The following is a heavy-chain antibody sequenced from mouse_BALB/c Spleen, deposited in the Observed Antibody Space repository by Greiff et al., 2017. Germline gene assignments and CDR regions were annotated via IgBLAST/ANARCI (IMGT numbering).Heavy chain of an antibody. Sequence: VQLKESGAELVRPGALVKLSCKASGFNIKDYYMHWVKQRPEQGLEWIGWIDPENGNTIYDPKFQGKASITADTSSNTAYLQLSSLTSEDTAVYDCARPSTRGYFDVWGAGTTVTVSS. CDR3: ARPSTRGYFDV. CDR1: GFNIKDYY. V-gene: IGHV14-1*02. J-gene: IGHJ1*01. CDR2: IDPENGNT. D-gene: IGHD1-1*01.